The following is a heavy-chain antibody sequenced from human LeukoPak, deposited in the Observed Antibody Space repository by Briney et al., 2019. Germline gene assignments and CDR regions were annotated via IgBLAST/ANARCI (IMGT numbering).Heavy chain of an antibody. J-gene: IGHJ3*02. Sequence: GGSLRLSCAASGFTFSDHYVDWVRQAPGKGLEWVGRSRNKANSYTTEYAASVKGRFTISRDDSKNSLYLQMNSLKTEDTAVYYCASRTTVSYDAFDIWGQGTMVTVS. V-gene: IGHV3-72*01. CDR2: SRNKANSYTT. D-gene: IGHD4-17*01. CDR1: GFTFSDHY. CDR3: ASRTTVSYDAFDI.